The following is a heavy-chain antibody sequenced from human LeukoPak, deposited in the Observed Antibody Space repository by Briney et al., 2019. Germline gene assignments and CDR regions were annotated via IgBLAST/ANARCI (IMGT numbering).Heavy chain of an antibody. Sequence: PSETLSLTCAVYGGSFSGYYWSWIRQPPGKGLEWIGEINHSGSTNYNPSLTSRVTISVDTSKNQFSLKLSSVTAADTAVYYCARESLTLYYFDYWGQGTLVTVSS. D-gene: IGHD2/OR15-2a*01. CDR2: INHSGST. J-gene: IGHJ4*02. CDR1: GGSFSGYY. V-gene: IGHV4-34*01. CDR3: ARESLTLYYFDY.